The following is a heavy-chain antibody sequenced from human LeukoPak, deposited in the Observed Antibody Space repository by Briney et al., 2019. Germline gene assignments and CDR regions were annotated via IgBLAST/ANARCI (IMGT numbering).Heavy chain of an antibody. CDR3: AKRSGYTPGWFFDF. Sequence: GGSLRLSCAASGFSFSSYAMSWVRQAPGKGLEWVSSISGSGDNTYYAESVKGRFTISRDNSKNTLFLQMNSLRAEDTAVFYCAKRSGYTPGWFFDFWGQGNLVTVSS. CDR2: ISGSGDNT. D-gene: IGHD5-12*01. CDR1: GFSFSSYA. J-gene: IGHJ4*02. V-gene: IGHV3-23*01.